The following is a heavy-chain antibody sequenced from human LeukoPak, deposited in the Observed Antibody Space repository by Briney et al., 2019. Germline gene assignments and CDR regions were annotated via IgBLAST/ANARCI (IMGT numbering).Heavy chain of an antibody. Sequence: GASVKVSCKASGYTFTSYYMHWVRQAPGQGLEWMGIINPSGGSTSYAQKFQGRVTMTRDTSTSTVYMELSSLRSEDTAVYYCARELTIFGVVRPYYYYGMDVWGQGTTVTVSS. J-gene: IGHJ6*02. CDR1: GYTFTSYY. CDR2: INPSGGST. V-gene: IGHV1-46*01. CDR3: ARELTIFGVVRPYYYYGMDV. D-gene: IGHD3-3*01.